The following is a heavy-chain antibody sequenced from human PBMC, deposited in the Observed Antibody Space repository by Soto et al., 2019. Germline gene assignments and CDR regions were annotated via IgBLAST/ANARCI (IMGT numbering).Heavy chain of an antibody. J-gene: IGHJ4*02. CDR2: ISSSGSTI. D-gene: IGHD6-13*01. CDR1: GFTFSDYY. V-gene: IGHV3-11*01. Sequence: PGGSLRLSCAASGFTFSDYYMSWIRQAPGKGLEWVSYISSSGSTIYYADSVKGRFTISRDNAKNSLYLQMNSLRAEDTAVYYCARDKVWAAAGRFDFWAQGTLVTVSS. CDR3: ARDKVWAAAGRFDF.